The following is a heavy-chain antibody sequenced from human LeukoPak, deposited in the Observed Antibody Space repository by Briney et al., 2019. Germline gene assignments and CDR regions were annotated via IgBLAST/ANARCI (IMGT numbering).Heavy chain of an antibody. CDR1: GFTFSSYA. V-gene: IGHV3-30*04. Sequence: QPGGSLRLSCAASGFTFSSYAMHWVRQAPGKGLEWVAVISYDGSNKYYADSVKGRFTISRDNSKNTLYLQMNSLRAEDTAVYYCARSPVWGSYRYTIDYWGQGTLVTVSS. CDR2: ISYDGSNK. J-gene: IGHJ4*02. D-gene: IGHD3-16*02. CDR3: ARSPVWGSYRYTIDY.